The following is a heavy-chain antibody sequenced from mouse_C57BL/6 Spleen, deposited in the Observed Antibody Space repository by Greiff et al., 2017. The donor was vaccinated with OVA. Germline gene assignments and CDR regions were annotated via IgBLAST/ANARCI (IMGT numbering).Heavy chain of an antibody. CDR1: GFTFSSYA. CDR2: ISDGGSYT. Sequence: EVKLVESGGGLVKPGGSLKLSCAASGFTFSSYAMSWVRQTPEKRLEWVATISDGGSYTYYPDNVKGRFTISRDNAKNNLYLQMRHLKSEDSAMYYCARDLPGYYYDMDYWGQGTSVTVSS. J-gene: IGHJ4*01. V-gene: IGHV5-4*01. CDR3: ARDLPGYYYDMDY.